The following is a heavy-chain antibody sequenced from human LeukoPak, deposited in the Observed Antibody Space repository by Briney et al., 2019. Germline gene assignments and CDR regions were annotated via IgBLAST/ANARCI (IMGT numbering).Heavy chain of an antibody. D-gene: IGHD4/OR15-4a*01. CDR1: GFTFSSYG. CDR2: IQYGGSNI. Sequence: QPGGSLRLSCAASGFTFSSYGMHWVRQAPGKGLEWVTFIQYGGSNIYYPDSVKGRFTISRDNSKNTLYLQMNSLRAEDTAVYYCAKGRDYYFDYWGQGTLVTVSS. V-gene: IGHV3-30*02. J-gene: IGHJ4*02. CDR3: AKGRDYYFDY.